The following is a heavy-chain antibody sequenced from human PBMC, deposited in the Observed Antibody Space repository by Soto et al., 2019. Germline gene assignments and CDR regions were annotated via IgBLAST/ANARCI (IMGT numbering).Heavy chain of an antibody. CDR1: GFIVSNNY. J-gene: IGHJ4*02. D-gene: IGHD1-26*01. CDR3: ARGGSGSQTVGY. V-gene: IGHV3-66*01. CDR2: IYSRGGT. Sequence: VPVVESGGGLVQPGGSLRLSCAASGFIVSNNYMTWVRQAPGKGLEWVSLIYSRGGTDYADSVKGRFTISRDNSKNMVYLQMNSLRVEDTAVYYCARGGSGSQTVGYWGQGARVTVSS.